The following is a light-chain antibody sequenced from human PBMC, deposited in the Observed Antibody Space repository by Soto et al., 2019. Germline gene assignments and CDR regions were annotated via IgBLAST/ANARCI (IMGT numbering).Light chain of an antibody. V-gene: IGKV3-15*01. J-gene: IGKJ5*01. CDR1: QNINTN. CDR2: GAS. CDR3: QQRHMWPIT. Sequence: EIVMTQSPATLSVSPGERCTFSCRASQNINTNLAWYQLKPGQAPRLLVYGASIRATGIPARFSGSGSGTDFTLTISSLEPEDSAVYYCQQRHMWPITFGQGTRLEIK.